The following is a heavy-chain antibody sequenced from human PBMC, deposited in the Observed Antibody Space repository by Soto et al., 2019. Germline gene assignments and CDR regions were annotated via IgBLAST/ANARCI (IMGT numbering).Heavy chain of an antibody. CDR3: AKGGGTYWSDTSAYSAFDY. Sequence: SETLSLTCTVSGGSISSSSYYWGWIRQPPGKGLEWIGSIYYSGSTYYNPSLKSRVTISVDTSKNQFSLKLSSVTAADTAVYYCAKGGGTYWSDTSAYSAFDYWAQGTLVTVSS. V-gene: IGHV4-39*01. J-gene: IGHJ4*02. CDR2: IYYSGST. D-gene: IGHD3-22*01. CDR1: GGSISSSSYY.